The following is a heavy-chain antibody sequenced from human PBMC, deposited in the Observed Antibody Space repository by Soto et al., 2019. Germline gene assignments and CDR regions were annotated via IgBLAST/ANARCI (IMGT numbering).Heavy chain of an antibody. D-gene: IGHD2-2*01. J-gene: IGHJ5*02. Sequence: QVQLVQSGAEVKEPGASVKVSCKAAGYTFTSYDINWVRQATGQGLEWMGWMNPNSGNTGYAQKFQGRVTMTRNTSISTAYMELSSLRSEYTAVYYCARGEGYCRSTGCPNNWFDPWGQGTLVTVSS. CDR1: GYTFTSYD. CDR3: ARGEGYCRSTGCPNNWFDP. CDR2: MNPNSGNT. V-gene: IGHV1-8*01.